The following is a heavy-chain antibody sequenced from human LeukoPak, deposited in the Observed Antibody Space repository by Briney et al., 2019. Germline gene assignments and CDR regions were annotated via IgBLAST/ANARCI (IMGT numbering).Heavy chain of an antibody. J-gene: IGHJ5*02. Sequence: PSETLSLTCAVYGGSFSGYYWSWIRQPPGKGLEWIGEINHSGSTNYNPSLKSRVTISVDTSKNQFSLKLSSVTAADTAVYYCARGGFFYCSSTSCSRMYNWFDPWGQGTLVTVSS. CDR2: INHSGST. V-gene: IGHV4-34*01. CDR3: ARGGFFYCSSTSCSRMYNWFDP. D-gene: IGHD2-2*01. CDR1: GGSFSGYY.